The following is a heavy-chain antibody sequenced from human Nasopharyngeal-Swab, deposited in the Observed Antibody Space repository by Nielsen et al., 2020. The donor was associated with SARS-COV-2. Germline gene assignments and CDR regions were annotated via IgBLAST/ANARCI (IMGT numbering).Heavy chain of an antibody. Sequence: LETLSLTCAVSGGSFSGHYWTWIRQPPGKGLEWIGEINHSGTTSYNPSLKSRVTISVDTYKNQFSLKLSSVTAADTALYYCASWNYYYSSGYLSWGQGTLVTVSS. CDR2: INHSGTT. CDR3: ASWNYYYSSGYLS. CDR1: GGSFSGHY. D-gene: IGHD3-22*01. J-gene: IGHJ5*02. V-gene: IGHV4-34*01.